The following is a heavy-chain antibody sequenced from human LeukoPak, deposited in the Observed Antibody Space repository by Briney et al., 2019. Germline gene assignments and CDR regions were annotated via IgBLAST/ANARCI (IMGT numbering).Heavy chain of an antibody. CDR2: ISSSGSTI. Sequence: GGSPRLSCAASGFTFSSYEMNWVRQAPGKGLEWVSYISSSGSTIYYADSVKGRFTISRDNAKNSLYLQMNSLRAEDTAVYYCARDLVGATAFDYWGQGTLVTVSS. CDR1: GFTFSSYE. CDR3: ARDLVGATAFDY. D-gene: IGHD1-26*01. J-gene: IGHJ4*02. V-gene: IGHV3-48*03.